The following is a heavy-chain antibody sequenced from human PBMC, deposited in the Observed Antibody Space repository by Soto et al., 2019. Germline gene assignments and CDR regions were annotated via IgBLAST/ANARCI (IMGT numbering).Heavy chain of an antibody. D-gene: IGHD3-16*01. V-gene: IGHV4-4*09. Sequence: SGSMSISCAVSRESVRNQYWSWIRRPPGRGLEWIGYIYRSGSTKYNPSLKSRLTISVDTSKNQFSLKLSSVTAADTAVYYCARTLDYGHMDVWGKGTTVTVSS. CDR1: RESVRNQY. J-gene: IGHJ6*03. CDR3: ARTLDYGHMDV. CDR2: IYRSGST.